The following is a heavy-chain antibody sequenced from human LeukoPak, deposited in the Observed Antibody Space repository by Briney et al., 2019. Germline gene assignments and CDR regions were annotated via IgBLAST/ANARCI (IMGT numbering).Heavy chain of an antibody. CDR1: GGSISSGGYS. J-gene: IGHJ5*02. D-gene: IGHD1-26*01. CDR2: IYYSGST. CDR3: ARVVGGRVTWFDP. V-gene: IGHV4-30-2*01. Sequence: ASQTLSLTCAVSGGSISSGGYSWSWIRQPPGKGLEWIGYIYYSGSTYYKPSLKSRVTISVDRSKNQFSLKLSSVTAADTAVYYCARVVGGRVTWFDPWGQGTLVTVSS.